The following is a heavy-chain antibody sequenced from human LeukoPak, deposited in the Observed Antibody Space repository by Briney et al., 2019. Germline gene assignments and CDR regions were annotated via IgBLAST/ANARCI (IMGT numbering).Heavy chain of an antibody. J-gene: IGHJ5*02. D-gene: IGHD4-23*01. CDR2: INAGNGNT. V-gene: IGHV1-3*01. CDR3: ARARWYNWFDP. Sequence: ASVKVSCKASGYTFTSYAMHWVRQAPGQSLEWMGWINAGNGNTKYSQKFQGRVTITRDTSASTAYMELSSLRSEDTAVYYCARARWYNWFDPWGQGTLVTVSS. CDR1: GYTFTSYA.